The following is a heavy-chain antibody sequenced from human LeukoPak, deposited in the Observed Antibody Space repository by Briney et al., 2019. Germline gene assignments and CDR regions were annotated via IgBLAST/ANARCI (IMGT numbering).Heavy chain of an antibody. CDR1: GFTFSNCW. D-gene: IGHD4-17*01. V-gene: IGHV3-74*01. CDR3: ARDPFYGDADFDD. CDR2: IKSDGSST. Sequence: RGSLRLSCAASGFTFSNCWMHWVRQAPGKGLVWVSRIKSDGSSTTYADSVKGRFTISRDNAKNMVYLQMNSLRAEDTAVYYCARDPFYGDADFDDWGQGTLVTVSS. J-gene: IGHJ4*02.